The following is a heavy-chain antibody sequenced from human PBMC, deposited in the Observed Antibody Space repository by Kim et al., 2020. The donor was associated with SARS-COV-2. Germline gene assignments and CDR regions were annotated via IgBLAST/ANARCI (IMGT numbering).Heavy chain of an antibody. D-gene: IGHD6-13*01. V-gene: IGHV4-39*01. CDR3: ARRPDSSSWYSLYNWFDP. CDR2: IYYSGST. Sequence: SETLSLTCTVSGGSISSSSYYWGWIRQPPGKGLEWIGSIYYSGSTYYNPSLKSRVTISVDTSKNQFSLKLSSVTAADTAVYYCARRPDSSSWYSLYNWFDPWGQGTLVTVSS. CDR1: GGSISSSSYY. J-gene: IGHJ5*02.